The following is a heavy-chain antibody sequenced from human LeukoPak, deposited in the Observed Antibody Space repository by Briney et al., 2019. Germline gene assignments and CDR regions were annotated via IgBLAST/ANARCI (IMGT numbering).Heavy chain of an antibody. CDR1: GYTFTSYD. Sequence: ASVTVSCKASGYTFTSYDINWVRQAPGQGLEWMGWMNPNSGNTDYAQEFQGRVTMTRNTSISTAYMELSSLRSEDTAVYYCARRHYDSSGYPRFDPWGQGTLVTVSS. CDR3: ARRHYDSSGYPRFDP. CDR2: MNPNSGNT. V-gene: IGHV1-8*01. J-gene: IGHJ5*02. D-gene: IGHD3-22*01.